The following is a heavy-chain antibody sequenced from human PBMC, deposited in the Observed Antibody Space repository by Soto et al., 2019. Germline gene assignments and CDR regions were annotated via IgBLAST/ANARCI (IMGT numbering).Heavy chain of an antibody. CDR2: VYSGRTT. Sequence: GVLRLSCVASGFTVSDNYMSWVRQAPGKGLEWVSIVYSGRTTYYADSVKGRFTISRDDSKNTLYLQMNTLRPEDTAVYYCARGADWFDSWGQGTLVTVSS. CDR3: ARGADWFDS. CDR1: GFTVSDNY. J-gene: IGHJ5*01. V-gene: IGHV3-66*02.